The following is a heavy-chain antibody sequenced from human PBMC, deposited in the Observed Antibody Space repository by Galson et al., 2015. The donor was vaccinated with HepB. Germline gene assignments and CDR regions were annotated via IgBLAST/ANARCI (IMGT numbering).Heavy chain of an antibody. J-gene: IGHJ2*01. CDR2: INPSGGST. V-gene: IGHV1-46*03. CDR1: GYTFTSYY. CDR3: AGEARRDGYNLRYFDL. D-gene: IGHD5-24*01. Sequence: SCKASGYTFTSYYMHWVRQAPGQGLEWMGIINPSGGSTSYAQKFQGRVTMTRDTSTSTVYMELSSLRSEDTAVYYCAGEARRDGYNLRYFDLWGRGTLVTVSS.